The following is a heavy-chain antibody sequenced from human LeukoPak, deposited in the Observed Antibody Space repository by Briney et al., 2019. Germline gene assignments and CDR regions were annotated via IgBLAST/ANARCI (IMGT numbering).Heavy chain of an antibody. CDR1: GFTFSSYA. J-gene: IGHJ6*02. Sequence: PGGSLRLSCAASGFTFSSYAMHWVRQAPGKGLEWVAVISYDGSNKYYADSVKGRFTISRDNSKNTLYLQMNSLRAEDTAVYYCARTLPFYDILTGYYNGYYGMDVWGQGTTVTVSS. D-gene: IGHD3-9*01. CDR2: ISYDGSNK. V-gene: IGHV3-30*04. CDR3: ARTLPFYDILTGYYNGYYGMDV.